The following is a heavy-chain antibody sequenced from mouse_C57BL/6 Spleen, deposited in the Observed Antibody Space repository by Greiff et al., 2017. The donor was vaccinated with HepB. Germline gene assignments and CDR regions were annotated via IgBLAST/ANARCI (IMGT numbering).Heavy chain of an antibody. Sequence: VQGVESGAELVRPGASVTLSCKASGYTFTDYEMHWVKQTPVHGLEWIGAIDPETGGTAYNQKFKGKAILTADKSSSTAYMELRSLTSEDSAVYYCTRGSYYSNYGFAYWGQGTLVTVSA. J-gene: IGHJ3*01. CDR2: IDPETGGT. CDR1: GYTFTDYE. V-gene: IGHV1-15*01. CDR3: TRGSYYSNYGFAY. D-gene: IGHD2-5*01.